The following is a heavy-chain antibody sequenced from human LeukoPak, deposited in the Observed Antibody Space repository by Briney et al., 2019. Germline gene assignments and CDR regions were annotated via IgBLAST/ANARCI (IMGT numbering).Heavy chain of an antibody. Sequence: ASVKVSCKASGYTFTSYGISWVRQAPGQGLEWMGWISAYNGNTNYAQKLQGRVTMTTDTSTSTAYMELRSLRSGDTAMYYCARSPIMITFGGGKYFDYWGQGTLVTVSS. CDR1: GYTFTSYG. D-gene: IGHD3-16*01. CDR2: ISAYNGNT. V-gene: IGHV1-18*01. CDR3: ARSPIMITFGGGKYFDY. J-gene: IGHJ4*02.